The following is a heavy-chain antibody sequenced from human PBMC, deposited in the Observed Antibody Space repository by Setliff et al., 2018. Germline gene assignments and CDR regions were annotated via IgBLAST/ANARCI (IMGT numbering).Heavy chain of an antibody. V-gene: IGHV3-23*01. CDR2: ISASGRTT. D-gene: IGHD2-15*01. CDR3: AKRGPYCSGGTCHYYFDY. CDR1: GYTFTSYA. J-gene: IGHJ4*02. Sequence: SCKASGYTFTSYAMSWVRQAPGKGLEWVSAISASGRTTYSADSVKGRFTISRDNSKNTLYLQMNSLRAEDTAVYYCAKRGPYCSGGTCHYYFDYWGQGTLVTVSS.